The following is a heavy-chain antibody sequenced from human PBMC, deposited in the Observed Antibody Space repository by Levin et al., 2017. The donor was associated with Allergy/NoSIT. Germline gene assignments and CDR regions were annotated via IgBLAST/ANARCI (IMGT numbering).Heavy chain of an antibody. CDR1: GGSFSGYY. CDR3: ARRHGYCSSTSCYRLVPFDY. Sequence: GSLRLSCAVYGGSFSGYYWSWIRQPPGKGLEWIGEINHSGSTNYNPSLKSRVTISVDTSKNQFSLKLSSVTAADTAVYYCARRHGYCSSTSCYRLVPFDYWGQGTLVTVSS. V-gene: IGHV4-34*01. D-gene: IGHD2-2*03. J-gene: IGHJ4*02. CDR2: INHSGST.